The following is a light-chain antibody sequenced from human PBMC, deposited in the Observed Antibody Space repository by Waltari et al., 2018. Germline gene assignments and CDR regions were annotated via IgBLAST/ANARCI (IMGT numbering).Light chain of an antibody. CDR1: SSNIGDKYD. V-gene: IGLV1-40*01. CDR2: GNS. CDR3: CSYTNVGSWV. Sequence: QSVLTQPPSVSGAPGQRGTISCTGSSSNIGDKYDPPWYQQVPGPAPQHRIYGNSKRPSGVPDRFSASKSGTSASLTISGLQAEDEGDYYCCSYTNVGSWVFGGGTKVTVL. J-gene: IGLJ3*02.